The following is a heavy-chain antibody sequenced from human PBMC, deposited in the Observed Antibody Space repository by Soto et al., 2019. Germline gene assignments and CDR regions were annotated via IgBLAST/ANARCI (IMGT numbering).Heavy chain of an antibody. CDR1: RFNFSAAW. CDR3: ATVPSSSGPT. Sequence: EMQLVQSGGGLVKPGGSLRLSCEASRFNFSAAWLNWIRQAPGKGLEWVGRIKPKSEGETADYTAPVRGRFTISRDDSQNTLHLQLDSLKTEDTAVYYCATVPSSSGPTWGLGVLVTVSS. D-gene: IGHD6-19*01. CDR2: IKPKSEGETA. V-gene: IGHV3-15*07. J-gene: IGHJ4*02.